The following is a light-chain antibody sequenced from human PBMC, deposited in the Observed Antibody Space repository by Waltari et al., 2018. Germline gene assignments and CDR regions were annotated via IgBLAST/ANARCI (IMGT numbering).Light chain of an antibody. CDR2: DSS. CDR3: QQYENLPIT. Sequence: DIHMTQSPSSLSASVGDRVTITCQASQDITNYLNWYQQKPGGAPKLLIYDSSNLETGGPSRFSGSGSGTDFTFTISNVQPDDIATYYCQQYENLPITFGQGTRLEIK. J-gene: IGKJ5*01. V-gene: IGKV1-33*01. CDR1: QDITNY.